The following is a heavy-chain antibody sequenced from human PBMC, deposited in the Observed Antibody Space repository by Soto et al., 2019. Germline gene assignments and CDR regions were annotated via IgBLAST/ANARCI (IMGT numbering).Heavy chain of an antibody. CDR1: GGTFSSYA. D-gene: IGHD2-15*01. Sequence: SVKVSCKASGGTFSSYAISWVRQAPGQGLEWMGGIIPIFGTANYAQKFQGRVTMTGDTSTSTVYMELSSLRSEDTAVYYCARVGRTDAFDIWGQGTMVTVSS. CDR2: IIPIFGTA. V-gene: IGHV1-69*06. CDR3: ARVGRTDAFDI. J-gene: IGHJ3*02.